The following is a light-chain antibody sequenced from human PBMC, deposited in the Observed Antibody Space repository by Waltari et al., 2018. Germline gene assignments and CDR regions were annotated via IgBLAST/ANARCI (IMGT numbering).Light chain of an antibody. J-gene: IGLJ2*01. CDR1: SSDVGGHNF. CDR2: DVT. Sequence: QSTLTQPASVSGSPGQSITIPCTGTSSDVGGHNFVSWYQQHPGKAPNLLIYDVTMRPSGVSNRFAGSKSDNAASLQIAGLQAEDWADYYCTSYAGWGLIVVFGGGTRLTVL. CDR3: TSYAGWGLIVV. V-gene: IGLV2-23*02.